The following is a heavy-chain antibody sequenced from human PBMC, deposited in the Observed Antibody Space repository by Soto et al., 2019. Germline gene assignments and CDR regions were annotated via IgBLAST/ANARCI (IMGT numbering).Heavy chain of an antibody. CDR2: IYYSGST. Sequence: SETLSLTCTVSGGSISSSSYYWGWIRQPPGKGLEWIGSIYYSGSTYYNPSLKSRVTISVDTSKNQFSLKLSSMTAADTAVYYCARDHSNGWYNWFDPWGQGTLVTVSS. CDR3: ARDHSNGWYNWFDP. J-gene: IGHJ5*02. D-gene: IGHD6-19*01. CDR1: GGSISSSSYY. V-gene: IGHV4-39*07.